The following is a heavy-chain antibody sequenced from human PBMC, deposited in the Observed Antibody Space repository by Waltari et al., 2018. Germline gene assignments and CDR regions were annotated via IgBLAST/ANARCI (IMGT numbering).Heavy chain of an antibody. CDR2: IRYDGSNK. CDR3: AKDRSAGMDV. V-gene: IGHV3-30*02. J-gene: IGHJ6*02. Sequence: VQLLESGGGLVQPGGSLRLSCAASGFTFSSYAMSWVRQAPGKGLEWVAFIRYDGSNKYYADSVKGRFTISRDNSKNTLYLQMNSLRAEDTAVYYCAKDRSAGMDVWGQGTTVTVSS. CDR1: GFTFSSYA.